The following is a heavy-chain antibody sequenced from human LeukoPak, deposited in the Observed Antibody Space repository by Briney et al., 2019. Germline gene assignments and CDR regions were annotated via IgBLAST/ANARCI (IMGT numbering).Heavy chain of an antibody. CDR2: IYYSGST. CDR1: GGSISSSSYY. D-gene: IGHD2-2*01. Sequence: KPSETLSLTCTVSGGSISSSSYYWGWIRQPLGKGLEWIGSIYYSGSTYYNPSLKSRVTMSVDKSKNQFSLKLSSVTAADTAVYYCARDPHCSSTNCPFHYWGQGTLVIVSS. J-gene: IGHJ4*02. CDR3: ARDPHCSSTNCPFHY. V-gene: IGHV4-39*07.